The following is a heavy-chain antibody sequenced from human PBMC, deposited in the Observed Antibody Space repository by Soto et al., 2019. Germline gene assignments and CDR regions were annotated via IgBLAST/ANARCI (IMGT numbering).Heavy chain of an antibody. CDR3: AKEPRSNGYFDL. D-gene: IGHD3-16*01. V-gene: IGHV3-23*01. CDR1: EFTFSTYA. Sequence: EVQLLESGGGLVQPGGSLRLSCAASEFTFSTYAMSWVRQAPGKGLEWVSAISGSGGKTYYADSVRGRLTISRDNSKNTLWLQMNSLRAEDTAVYYCAKEPRSNGYFDLWGRGTLVSVSS. CDR2: ISGSGGKT. J-gene: IGHJ2*01.